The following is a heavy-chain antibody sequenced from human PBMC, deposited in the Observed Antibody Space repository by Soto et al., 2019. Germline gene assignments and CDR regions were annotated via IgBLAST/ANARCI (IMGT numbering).Heavy chain of an antibody. V-gene: IGHV3-21*01. D-gene: IGHD3-22*01. CDR3: AREADFASSGYVLDY. Sequence: GGSLRLSCAASGFTFNRYSMNWVRQAPGKGLEWVSSVTSSSSSMLYADSVEGRFTISRDDAKDSLFLQMNSLRADDTAVYYCAREADFASSGYVLDYWGQGTLVTVSS. J-gene: IGHJ4*02. CDR2: VTSSSSSM. CDR1: GFTFNRYS.